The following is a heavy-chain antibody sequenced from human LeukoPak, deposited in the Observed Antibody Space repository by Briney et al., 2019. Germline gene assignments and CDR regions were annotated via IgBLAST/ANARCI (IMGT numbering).Heavy chain of an antibody. Sequence: SETLSLTCTVSGVSVSDYYWSWIRQSPGKGLEWIGYIYYTGSSSYNPSLRSRVTISADTSKNQFSLKLSSVTAADAAVYYCASRKLGNDYWGQGTLVTVSS. D-gene: IGHD7-27*01. V-gene: IGHV4-59*02. CDR1: GVSVSDYY. J-gene: IGHJ4*01. CDR2: IYYTGSS. CDR3: ASRKLGNDY.